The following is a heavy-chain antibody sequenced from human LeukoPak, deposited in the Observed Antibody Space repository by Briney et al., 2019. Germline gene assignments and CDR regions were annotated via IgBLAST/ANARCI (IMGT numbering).Heavy chain of an antibody. Sequence: SETLSLTCTVSGASISNHYWTWVRQSPGKGLEWIGYVYDSGSTNYNPSLKSRVTISVGTSKNQFSLKLSSVTAADTAVYYCARLVAYCDKTSCSGSWGQGTLVTVSS. CDR1: GASISNHY. J-gene: IGHJ4*02. V-gene: IGHV4-59*11. CDR2: VYDSGST. D-gene: IGHD2-21*01. CDR3: ARLVAYCDKTSCSGS.